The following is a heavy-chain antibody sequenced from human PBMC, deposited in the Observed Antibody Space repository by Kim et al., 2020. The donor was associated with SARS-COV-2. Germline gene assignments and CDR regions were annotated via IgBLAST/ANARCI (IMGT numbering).Heavy chain of an antibody. V-gene: IGHV1-2*02. D-gene: IGHD2-2*01. CDR3: ARDSVPAAFDAFDI. Sequence: GTKYAQKFQGRVTMTRETSISTAYMELSTLRSDDTAVYYCARDSVPAAFDAFDIWGQGTMVTVSS. CDR2: GT. J-gene: IGHJ3*02.